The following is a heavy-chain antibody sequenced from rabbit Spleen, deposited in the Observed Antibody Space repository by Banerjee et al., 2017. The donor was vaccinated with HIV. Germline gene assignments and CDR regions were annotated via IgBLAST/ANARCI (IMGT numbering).Heavy chain of an antibody. V-gene: IGHV1S40*01. D-gene: IGHD7-1*01. CDR2: IATGSSGST. CDR1: GFSFSTSYY. CDR3: AEDHTDYKYDFDL. J-gene: IGHJ4*01. Sequence: QSLEESGGDMVKPGASLTLTCTASGFSFSTSYYMCWVRQAPGKGLEWIACIATGSSGSTYYANWAKGRFTISKTSSTTVTLQLTSLTVADTATYFCAEDHTDYKYDFDLWGQGTLVTVS.